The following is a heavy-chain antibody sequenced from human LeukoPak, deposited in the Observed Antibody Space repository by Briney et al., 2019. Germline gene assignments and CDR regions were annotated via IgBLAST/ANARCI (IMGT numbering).Heavy chain of an antibody. Sequence: GESLKISCKASVFSFTNYWIAWVRQTPEKGLEWMGIIYPGDSDTRYNPSFQGQVTISADKSIKTAYLQWSSLKASDTAMYYCARQGDYNWNEAGYWGQGTLVTVSS. D-gene: IGHD1-20*01. V-gene: IGHV5-51*01. J-gene: IGHJ4*02. CDR3: ARQGDYNWNEAGY. CDR1: VFSFTNYW. CDR2: IYPGDSDT.